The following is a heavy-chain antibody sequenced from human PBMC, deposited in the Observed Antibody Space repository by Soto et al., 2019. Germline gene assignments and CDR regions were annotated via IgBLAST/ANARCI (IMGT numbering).Heavy chain of an antibody. CDR2: TIPIFGTA. J-gene: IGHJ5*02. V-gene: IGHV1-69*13. Sequence: ASVKVSCKASGGTFSSYAISWVRQAPGQGLEWMGGTIPIFGTANYAQKFQGRVTITADESTSTAYMELSSLRSEDTAVYYCASASIVASSSGWDRWFDPWGQGTLVIVSS. CDR1: GGTFSSYA. CDR3: ASASIVASSSGWDRWFDP. D-gene: IGHD6-19*01.